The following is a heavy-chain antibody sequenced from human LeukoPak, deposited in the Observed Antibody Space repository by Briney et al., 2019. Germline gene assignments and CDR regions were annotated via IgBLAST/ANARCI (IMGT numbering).Heavy chain of an antibody. D-gene: IGHD3-9*01. CDR2: INTDGSIT. V-gene: IGHV3-74*03. J-gene: IGHJ5*02. CDR3: ASLGTLVP. CDR1: GFTFSTYL. Sequence: GSLRLSCAASGFTFSTYLMHWVRPAPGKGLVWVSRINTDGSITTYADSVKGRFTISRDNAKNTLYLQMNSLRDEDTAVYYCASLGTLVPWGQGTLVTVSS.